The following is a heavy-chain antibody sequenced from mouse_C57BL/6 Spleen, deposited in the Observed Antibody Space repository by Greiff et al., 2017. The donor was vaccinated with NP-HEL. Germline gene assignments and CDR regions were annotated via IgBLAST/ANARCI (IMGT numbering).Heavy chain of an antibody. Sequence: EVQLQQSGPELVKPGASVKISCKASGYSFTDYNMNWVKQSNGKSLEWIGVINPNYGTTSYNQKFKGKATLTVDQSSSTAYMHLNSLTSEDSAVYYCASYYYGSSYGGYFDVWGTGTTVTVSS. V-gene: IGHV1-39*01. D-gene: IGHD1-1*01. CDR3: ASYYYGSSYGGYFDV. CDR1: GYSFTDYN. CDR2: INPNYGTT. J-gene: IGHJ1*03.